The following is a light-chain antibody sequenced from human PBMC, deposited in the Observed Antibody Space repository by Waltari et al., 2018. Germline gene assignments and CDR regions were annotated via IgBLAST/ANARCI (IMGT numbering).Light chain of an antibody. Sequence: DIQMTQSPSSLSASVGGSVTMSCRASHNIYVFLNWYQQKPGKAPKLLIFGASSLQNGVPSRFRGSGSGTDFTLTITSLSSEDSATYYCQQSQGFPYTFGQGTKLEIK. CDR3: QQSQGFPYT. J-gene: IGKJ2*01. V-gene: IGKV1-39*01. CDR1: HNIYVF. CDR2: GAS.